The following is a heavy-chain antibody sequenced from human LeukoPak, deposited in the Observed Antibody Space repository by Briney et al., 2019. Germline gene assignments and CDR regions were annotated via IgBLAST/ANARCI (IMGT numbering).Heavy chain of an antibody. V-gene: IGHV4-39*01. CDR3: ARLADILVPWIYAGGFDY. CDR2: IYYSGNT. CDR1: GGSISSSSYY. D-gene: IGHD1-7*01. Sequence: PSETLSLTCIVSGGSISSSSYYWGWIRQPPGKGLEWIGNIYYSGNTYYNPSLKSRVTISVDTSKNQFSLKLSSVTAADTAVYYCARLADILVPWIYAGGFDYWGQGTLVTVSS. J-gene: IGHJ4*02.